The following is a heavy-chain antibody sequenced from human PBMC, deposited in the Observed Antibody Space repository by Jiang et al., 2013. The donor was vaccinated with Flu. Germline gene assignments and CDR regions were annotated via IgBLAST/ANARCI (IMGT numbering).Heavy chain of an antibody. D-gene: IGHD3-3*01. CDR2: ISSTGSST. Sequence: VQLVESGGGLVQPGGSLRLSCAASGFTLGSYAMSWVRQAPGKGLEWVSTISSTGSSTFNAASVMGRFTISRDISKNTLYLQMNSLRVEATAVYYCAKDTTGRDNDFWSGYFYDHWGHGTLVTVSS. CDR1: GFTLGSYA. V-gene: IGHV3-23*04. CDR3: AKDTTGRDNDFWSGYFYDH. J-gene: IGHJ4*01.